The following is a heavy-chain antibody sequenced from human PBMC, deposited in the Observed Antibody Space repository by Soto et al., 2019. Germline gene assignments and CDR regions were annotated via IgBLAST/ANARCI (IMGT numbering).Heavy chain of an antibody. D-gene: IGHD6-13*01. V-gene: IGHV3-13*01. CDR2: IGTAGDT. CDR1: GFTFSSYD. Sequence: GGSLRLSCAASGFTFSSYDMHWVRQATGKGLEWVSAIGTAGDTYYPGSVKGRFTISRENAKNSLYLQTNSLRAGDTAVYYCVVGSSWANDAFDIWGQGTMVTVSS. J-gene: IGHJ3*02. CDR3: VVGSSWANDAFDI.